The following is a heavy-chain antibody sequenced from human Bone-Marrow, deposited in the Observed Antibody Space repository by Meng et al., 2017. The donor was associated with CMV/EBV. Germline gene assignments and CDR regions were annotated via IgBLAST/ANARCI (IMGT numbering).Heavy chain of an antibody. V-gene: IGHV1-2*02. Sequence: ASVKVSCKAAGYTFTGYYIHWVRQAPGQGLEWMGWINPHSGGTRYAQSFQGRVTMTRDTSNSTVSMGLSGLRSDDTAVYFCAKNGRGYSYGLYAMEVWGQGTTVTVSS. CDR1: GYTFTGYY. J-gene: IGHJ6*02. CDR3: AKNGRGYSYGLYAMEV. D-gene: IGHD5-18*01. CDR2: INPHSGGT.